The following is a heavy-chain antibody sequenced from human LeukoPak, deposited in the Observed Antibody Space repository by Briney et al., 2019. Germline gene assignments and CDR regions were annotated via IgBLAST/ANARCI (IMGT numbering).Heavy chain of an antibody. D-gene: IGHD2-2*01. CDR2: ISGSGGST. Sequence: GGSLRLSCAASGFTFSSYAMSWVRQAPGKGLEWVSAISGSGGSTYYADSVKGRFTISRDNSKNTLYLQMNSLRAEGTAVYYCGKEVVPAAALYYYYGMDVWGQGTTVTVSS. J-gene: IGHJ6*02. CDR1: GFTFSSYA. V-gene: IGHV3-23*01. CDR3: GKEVVPAAALYYYYGMDV.